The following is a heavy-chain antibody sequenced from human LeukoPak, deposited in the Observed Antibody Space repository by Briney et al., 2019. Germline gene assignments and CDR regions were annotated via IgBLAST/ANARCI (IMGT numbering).Heavy chain of an antibody. CDR1: GFTFSSYA. J-gene: IGHJ4*02. CDR3: AKQKGYSYGYASDY. CDR2: ISGSGGST. Sequence: PGGSLRLSCAASGFTFSSYATSWVRQAPGKGLEWVSAISGSGGSTYYADSVKGRFTISRDNSKNTLYLQMNSLRAEDTAVYYCAKQKGYSYGYASDYWGQGTLVTVSS. V-gene: IGHV3-23*01. D-gene: IGHD5-18*01.